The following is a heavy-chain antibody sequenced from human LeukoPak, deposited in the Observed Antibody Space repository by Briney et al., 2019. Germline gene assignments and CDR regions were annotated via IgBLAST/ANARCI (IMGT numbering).Heavy chain of an antibody. V-gene: IGHV4-4*07. CDR1: GGSITNYH. J-gene: IGHJ4*02. Sequence: SETLSLTCTVSGGSITNYHWTWVRQPAGKGLEWIGEIHGSGTTNYNPPLKSRLTMSIDTTEGQVSLTIRSVTAADTAFYYCARRDISSGWGFDNWGQGTLVTVSS. CDR3: ARRDISSGWGFDN. CDR2: IHGSGTT. D-gene: IGHD6-19*01.